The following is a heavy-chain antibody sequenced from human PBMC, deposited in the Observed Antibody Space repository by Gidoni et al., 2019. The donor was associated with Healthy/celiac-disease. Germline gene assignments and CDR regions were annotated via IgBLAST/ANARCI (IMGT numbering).Heavy chain of an antibody. CDR3: ASTRTTGTTSIGAFDI. V-gene: IGHV1-3*01. D-gene: IGHD1-1*01. J-gene: IGHJ3*02. CDR1: GYTFTSYA. CDR2: INAGNGNT. Sequence: QVQLVQSGAEVKKPGASVKVSCKASGYTFTSYAMHWVRQAPGQRLEWMGWINAGNGNTKYSQKFQGRVTITRDTSASTAYMELSSLRSEDTAVYYCASTRTTGTTSIGAFDIWGQGTMVTVSS.